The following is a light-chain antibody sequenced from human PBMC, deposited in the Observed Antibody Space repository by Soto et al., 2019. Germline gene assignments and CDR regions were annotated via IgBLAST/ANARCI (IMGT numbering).Light chain of an antibody. CDR3: QQRSKWRT. Sequence: DIVLTQSPATLSLSPGERATLSCRASQSVSSHLAWYQQKPGQTPRLLIYDASNRATGIPARFSGSGSGTDFTLTISSLGPEDFAVYYCQQRSKWRTFGQGTKVDIK. CDR2: DAS. J-gene: IGKJ1*01. CDR1: QSVSSH. V-gene: IGKV3-11*01.